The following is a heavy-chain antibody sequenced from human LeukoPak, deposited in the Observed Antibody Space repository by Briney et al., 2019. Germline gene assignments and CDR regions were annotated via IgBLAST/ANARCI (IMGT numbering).Heavy chain of an antibody. CDR2: IYHSGST. D-gene: IGHD6-19*01. CDR3: ARDSGWYKFVFDY. Sequence: SETLSLTCAVSGGSISSGGYSWSWIRQPPGKGLEWIGYIYHSGSTCYNPSLKSRVTISVDRSKNQFSLKLSSVTAADTAVYYCARDSGWYKFVFDYWGQGTLVTVSS. V-gene: IGHV4-30-2*01. CDR1: GGSISSGGYS. J-gene: IGHJ4*02.